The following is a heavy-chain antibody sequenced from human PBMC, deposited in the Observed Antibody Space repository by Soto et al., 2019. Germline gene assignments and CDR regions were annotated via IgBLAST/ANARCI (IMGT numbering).Heavy chain of an antibody. V-gene: IGHV1-18*01. D-gene: IGHD1-1*01. Sequence: ASVKVSCKASGYTFTSYVIRWVRQAPGQGHEWMGWISAYNGNTNYAQKLQGRVTMTTDTSTSTAYMELRSLRSDDTAVYYCARGRYPPPYYSMHVSGKRTTVTVSS. CDR3: ARGRYPPPYYSMHV. J-gene: IGHJ6*03. CDR1: GYTFTSYV. CDR2: ISAYNGNT.